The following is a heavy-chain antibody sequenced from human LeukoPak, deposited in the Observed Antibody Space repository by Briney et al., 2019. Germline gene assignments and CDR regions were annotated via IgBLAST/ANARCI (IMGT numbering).Heavy chain of an antibody. V-gene: IGHV7-4-1*02. CDR2: INTDTRNP. Sequence: GASVKVSCKASGYTFTNYAMVWLRQAPEQGLEWMGWINTDTRNPTYAQGFTGRFVFSLDTSVSTAYLQINSLEADDTAVYYCARPTGHCSTISCYPHYWGQGTLVTVSS. J-gene: IGHJ4*02. D-gene: IGHD2-2*01. CDR1: GYTFTNYA. CDR3: ARPTGHCSTISCYPHY.